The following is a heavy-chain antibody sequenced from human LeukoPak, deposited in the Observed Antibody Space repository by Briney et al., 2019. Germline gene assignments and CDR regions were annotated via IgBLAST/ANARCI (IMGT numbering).Heavy chain of an antibody. CDR3: ARDLAAAGIDY. CDR1: DFTFSNYW. CDR2: ISSSGSTI. V-gene: IGHV3-48*01. Sequence: PGGSLRLSCVASDFTFSNYWMSWVRQAPGKGLEWVSYISSSGSTIYYADSVKGRFTISRDNAKNSLYLQMNSLRAEDTAVYYCARDLAAAGIDYWGQGTLVTVSS. J-gene: IGHJ4*02. D-gene: IGHD6-13*01.